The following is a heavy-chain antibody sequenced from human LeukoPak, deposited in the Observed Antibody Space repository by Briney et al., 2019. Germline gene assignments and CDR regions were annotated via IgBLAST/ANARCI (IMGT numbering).Heavy chain of an antibody. D-gene: IGHD4-11*01. CDR1: GFTFSSYG. J-gene: IGHJ6*02. CDR2: IWYDGSNK. CDR3: ARDYDYSNHLYGMDV. Sequence: GGSLRLSCAASGFTFSSYGMHWVRQAPGKGLEWVAVIWYDGSNKYYADSVKGRFTISRDNSKNTLYLQMNSLRAEDTAVYYCARDYDYSNHLYGMDVWGPGTTVTVSS. V-gene: IGHV3-33*01.